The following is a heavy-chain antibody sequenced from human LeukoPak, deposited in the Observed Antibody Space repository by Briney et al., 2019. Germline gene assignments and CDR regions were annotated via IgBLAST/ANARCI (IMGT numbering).Heavy chain of an antibody. V-gene: IGHV3-53*01. CDR2: IYSGGTT. Sequence: GGSLRLTCVVSGFIASSNYMSWIRQAPGKGLEWISLIYSGGTTHYADSVMGRFTISRDNSKTTLFLQMNSLKAEDTAVYYCATGGRSGVALEQWGQGTLVTVSS. J-gene: IGHJ4*02. CDR1: GFIASSNY. CDR3: ATGGRSGVALEQ. D-gene: IGHD1/OR15-1a*01.